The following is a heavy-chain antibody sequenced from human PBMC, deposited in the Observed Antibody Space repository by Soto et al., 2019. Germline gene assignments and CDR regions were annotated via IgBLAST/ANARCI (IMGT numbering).Heavy chain of an antibody. CDR2: IYHSGST. CDR3: ASDRARFYFDSFGWLDP. Sequence: QVQLQESGPGLVKPSETLSLSCTVSGGSINTGGYYWSWIRQHPGKGLEWMGYIYHSGSTHYNPSLKSRVSMSVDTPKNQSSLKLSSVTAADTAVYYCASDRARFYFDSFGWLDPWGQGTLVTVSS. J-gene: IGHJ5*02. CDR1: GGSINTGGYY. V-gene: IGHV4-31*03. D-gene: IGHD3-22*01.